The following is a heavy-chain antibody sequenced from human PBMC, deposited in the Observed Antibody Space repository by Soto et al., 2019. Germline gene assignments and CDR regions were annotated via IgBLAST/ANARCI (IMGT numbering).Heavy chain of an antibody. V-gene: IGHV4-30-2*01. D-gene: IGHD1-26*01. CDR1: GGSISSGGYS. Sequence: QQQLQESGSGLVKPSQTLSLTCAVSGGSISSGGYSWRWIRQPPGKGLEWIGDINYSGSTYYNPSLKSRATISIDRSKNHFSLELTSVTAADTAVYYCARESGAGATNWFDPWVQGTLGTVSS. CDR2: INYSGST. J-gene: IGHJ5*02. CDR3: ARESGAGATNWFDP.